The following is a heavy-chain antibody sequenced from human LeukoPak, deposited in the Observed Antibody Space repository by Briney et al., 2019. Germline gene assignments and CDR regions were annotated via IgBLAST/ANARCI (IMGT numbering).Heavy chain of an antibody. Sequence: GGSLRLSCAASGYTFSSYSIIWLRQAPGKELEGVSCICIRSNYIYYTDSVAGRFRISSDDARDSLYLQMNSLRAEDTAVYYCVRLRRNSDTTGFYYYYDFWGQGTLVTVSS. J-gene: IGHJ4*02. CDR1: GYTFSSYS. D-gene: IGHD3-22*01. CDR3: VRLRRNSDTTGFYYYYDF. V-gene: IGHV3-21*01. CDR2: ICIRSNYI.